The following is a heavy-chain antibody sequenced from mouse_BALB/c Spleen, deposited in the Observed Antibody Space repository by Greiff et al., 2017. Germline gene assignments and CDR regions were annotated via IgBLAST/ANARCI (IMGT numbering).Heavy chain of an antibody. V-gene: IGHV5-12-1*01. CDR2: ISSGGGST. CDR3: ARQYYYGSSYDYAMDY. Sequence: EVNLVESGGGLVKPGGSLKLSCAASGFAFSSYDMSWVRQTPEKRLEWVAYISSGGGSTYYPDTVKGRFTISRDNAKNTLYLQMSSLKSEDTAMYYCARQYYYGSSYDYAMDYWGQGTSVTVSS. CDR1: GFAFSSYD. J-gene: IGHJ4*01. D-gene: IGHD1-1*01.